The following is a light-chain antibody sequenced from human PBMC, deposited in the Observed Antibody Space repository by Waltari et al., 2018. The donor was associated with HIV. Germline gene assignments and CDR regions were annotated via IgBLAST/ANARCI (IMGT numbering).Light chain of an antibody. CDR3: QQYATSPELT. V-gene: IGKV3-20*01. CDR1: QSVTSGY. Sequence: EIVLTQSPDTLSLSPGERATLSCTASQSVTSGYLAWYQQKPGRTPRLVISGASSRATGIPDRLSGSGSGTHFTLTINGVEPEDFAVYFCQQYATSPELTFGGGTQLDIK. J-gene: IGKJ4*01. CDR2: GAS.